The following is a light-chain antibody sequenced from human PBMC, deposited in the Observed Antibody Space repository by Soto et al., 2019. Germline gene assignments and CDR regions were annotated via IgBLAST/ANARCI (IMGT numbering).Light chain of an antibody. CDR2: STS. Sequence: DIQLTQSPSFLSASVGDRVTITCRASQGLSSYLAWYQQKPGMAPKLLIYSTSTLQSGVPARFSGSAYGTEFTLTISSLQPEDFATYYCQQLNSYPITFGPGTKVDI. CDR1: QGLSSY. V-gene: IGKV1-9*01. J-gene: IGKJ3*01. CDR3: QQLNSYPIT.